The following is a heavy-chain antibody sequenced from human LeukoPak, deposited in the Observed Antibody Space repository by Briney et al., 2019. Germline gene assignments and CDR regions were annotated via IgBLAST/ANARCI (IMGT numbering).Heavy chain of an antibody. J-gene: IGHJ4*02. Sequence: GGSLRLSCAASGFTFSSYSMNWVRQAPGKGLEWVANIKQDGSEKYYVDSVKGRFTISRDNAKNSLYLQMNSLRAEDTAVYYCARDVSSGWYGPFFDYWGQGTLVTVSS. CDR3: ARDVSSGWYGPFFDY. V-gene: IGHV3-7*01. CDR1: GFTFSSYS. D-gene: IGHD6-19*01. CDR2: IKQDGSEK.